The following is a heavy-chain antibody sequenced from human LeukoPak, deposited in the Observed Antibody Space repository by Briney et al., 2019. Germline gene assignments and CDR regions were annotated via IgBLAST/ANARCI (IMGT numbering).Heavy chain of an antibody. J-gene: IGHJ4*02. D-gene: IGHD4-4*01. Sequence: PSETLSLTCSVTGDSISSSNYYWAWIRQPPGKGLEWIGNIHHSGKTYYNPSLKSRVTISVDTSKNQFSLKLSSVTAADTAVYYRARRNRYSNYARANWGYFDYWGQGTLVTVSS. CDR1: GDSISSSNYY. CDR2: IHHSGKT. V-gene: IGHV4-39*07. CDR3: ARRNRYSNYARANWGYFDY.